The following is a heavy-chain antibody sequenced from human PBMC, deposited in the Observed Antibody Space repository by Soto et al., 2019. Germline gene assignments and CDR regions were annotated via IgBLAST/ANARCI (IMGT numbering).Heavy chain of an antibody. D-gene: IGHD6-19*01. CDR3: AKWGRGLVDY. CDR1: GYTFTSYY. CDR2: INPTGGST. Sequence: ALVQVSCKASGYTFTSYYIHWVRQAPGQRLEWMGIINPTGGSTTYAQKFQGRVTMTRDTSTSTVYMELSSLRSEDTAVYYCAKWGRGLVDYWGQGTLVTVSS. J-gene: IGHJ4*02. V-gene: IGHV1-46*03.